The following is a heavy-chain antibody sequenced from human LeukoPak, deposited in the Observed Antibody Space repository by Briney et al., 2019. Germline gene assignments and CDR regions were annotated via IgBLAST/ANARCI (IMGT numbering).Heavy chain of an antibody. V-gene: IGHV3-7*01. CDR3: ASSSITIFGVVSPHDAFDI. CDR1: GFTFSSYP. Sequence: PGGSLRLSCAASGFTFSSYPMSWVRQAPGKGLEWVANIKQDGSEKYYVDSVKGRFTISRDNAKNSLYLQMNSLRAEDTAVYYCASSSITIFGVVSPHDAFDISGQGTMVTVSS. J-gene: IGHJ3*02. CDR2: IKQDGSEK. D-gene: IGHD3-3*01.